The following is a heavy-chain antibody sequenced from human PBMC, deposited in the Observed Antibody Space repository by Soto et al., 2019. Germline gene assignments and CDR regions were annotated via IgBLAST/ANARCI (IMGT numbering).Heavy chain of an antibody. CDR2: IIPIFGTA. CDR1: GGTFSSYA. Sequence: QVQLVQSGAEVKKPGSSVKVSCKASGGTFSSYAISWVRQAPGQGLEWMGGIIPIFGTANYAQKFQGRVTITADESTSTAYMELSRLRSEDTAVYYCASPYYYGSGSYYRPFDYWGQGTLVTVSS. CDR3: ASPYYYGSGSYYRPFDY. V-gene: IGHV1-69*12. J-gene: IGHJ4*02. D-gene: IGHD3-10*01.